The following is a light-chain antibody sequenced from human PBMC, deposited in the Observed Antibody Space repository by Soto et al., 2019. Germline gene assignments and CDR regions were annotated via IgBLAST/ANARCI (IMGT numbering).Light chain of an antibody. CDR1: QSVSSSY. V-gene: IGKV3-20*01. CDR2: GAS. J-gene: IGKJ1*01. Sequence: EILLTQSPGTLSLSPGERATLSCRASQSVSSSYLAWYQQKPGQAPRLLIYGASSRATGIPDRFSGSGSGTDFTLTISRLEPEDSAVYYCQQYGSSQTFGQGTKVDIK. CDR3: QQYGSSQT.